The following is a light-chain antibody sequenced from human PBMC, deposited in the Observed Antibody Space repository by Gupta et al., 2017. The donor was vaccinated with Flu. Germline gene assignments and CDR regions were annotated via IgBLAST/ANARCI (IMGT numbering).Light chain of an antibody. CDR1: RSNIGSNT. CDR3: AARDDSQNCWV. Sequence: QTVLTQPPSRSGAPGQRVTISCSGSRSNIGSNTVNWYQQLPGTAPKLLIYSNNQRISGVPDRFSGSKSGTSASLTISGLQAEDEADYYCAARDDSQNCWVFGGGTKLTVL. J-gene: IGLJ3*02. V-gene: IGLV1-44*01. CDR2: SNN.